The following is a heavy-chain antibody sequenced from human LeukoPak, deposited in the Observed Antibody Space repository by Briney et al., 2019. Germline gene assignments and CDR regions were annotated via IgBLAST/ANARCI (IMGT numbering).Heavy chain of an antibody. D-gene: IGHD7-27*01. CDR2: IYTSGST. CDR1: GGSISSGSYY. J-gene: IGHJ3*02. CDR3: ARDLGYDAFDI. V-gene: IGHV4-61*02. Sequence: KSSQTLSLTCTVPGGSISSGSYYRSWIRQPAGKGLEWIGRIYTSGSTNYYPSLKSRVTISVDTSKNQFSLKLSSVTAADTAVYYCARDLGYDAFDIWGQGTMVTVSS.